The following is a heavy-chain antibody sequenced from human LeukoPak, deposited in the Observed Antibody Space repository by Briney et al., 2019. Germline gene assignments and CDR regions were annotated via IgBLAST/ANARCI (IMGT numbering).Heavy chain of an antibody. CDR1: GFTFSSYW. CDR2: INTDGSST. D-gene: IGHD4-23*01. CDR3: AKLQSDGLRTYYGMDV. J-gene: IGHJ6*02. V-gene: IGHV3-74*01. Sequence: GGPLRLSCAASGFTFSSYWMHWVRQAPGKGLVWVSRINTDGSSTSYADSVKGRFTISRDNSKNTLYLQMNSLRAEDTAVYYCAKLQSDGLRTYYGMDVWGQGTTVTVSS.